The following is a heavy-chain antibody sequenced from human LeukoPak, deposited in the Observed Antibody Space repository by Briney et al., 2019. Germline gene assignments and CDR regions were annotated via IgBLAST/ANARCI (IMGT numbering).Heavy chain of an antibody. V-gene: IGHV5-51*01. CDR2: IYPGDSDT. CDR1: GYSFTSYG. D-gene: IGHD3-9*01. Sequence: GESLKISCKGSGYSFTSYGSGCVRQMPGKGLECMKTIYPGDSDTRYGPSFQGQVTISADKTISTAYLQWSSLKASDTVFFFRQKTAYEILTGYYADYWGQGTLVTVSS. J-gene: IGHJ4*02. CDR3: QKTAYEILTGYYADY.